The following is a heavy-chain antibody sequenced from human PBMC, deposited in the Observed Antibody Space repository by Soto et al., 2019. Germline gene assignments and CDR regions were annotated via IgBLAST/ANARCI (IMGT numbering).Heavy chain of an antibody. CDR3: QRELMTWGRLAAADYLGPDY. V-gene: IGHV3-30*03. CDR2: ISYDGSNK. Sequence: GGSLRLSCAASGFTFSSYCMHWVRQAPCKGLEWVAVISYDGSNKYYADSVKGRLTISRDNSKNTLYLQMNSLRAEDTAVYYCQRELMTWGRLAAADYLGPDYCVRRTLVAVCS. J-gene: IGHJ4*02. CDR1: GFTFSSYC. D-gene: IGHD6-13*01.